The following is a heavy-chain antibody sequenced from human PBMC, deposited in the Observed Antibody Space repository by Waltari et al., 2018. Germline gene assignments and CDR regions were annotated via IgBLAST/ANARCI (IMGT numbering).Heavy chain of an antibody. Sequence: QVQLVESGGGVVQPGRSLRLSCAASGFTFSSYGMHWVRQAPGKGLEWVEVIWYDRSKKYYADAVKGRFTNSRENSKNTLYLQMNSLRAEETAVYYCSRVKKSEAGWRYFDLWGRGTRVTVSS. J-gene: IGHJ2*01. V-gene: IGHV3-33*01. CDR2: IWYDRSKK. CDR3: SRVKKSEAGWRYFDL. CDR1: GFTFSSYG.